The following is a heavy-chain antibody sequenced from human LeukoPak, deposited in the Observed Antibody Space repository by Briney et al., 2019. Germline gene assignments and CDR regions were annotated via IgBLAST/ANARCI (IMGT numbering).Heavy chain of an antibody. CDR1: GGTFSSYA. D-gene: IGHD6-13*01. CDR3: ARGSGSWGLYYYYYGMDV. J-gene: IGHJ6*02. Sequence: ASVKVSCKASGGTFSSYAISWVRQAPGQGLEWMGGIIPIFGTANYAQKFQGRVTITADESTSTAYMELSSLRSEDTAVYYCARGSGSWGLYYYYYGMDVWGQGTTVTVSS. V-gene: IGHV1-69*13. CDR2: IIPIFGTA.